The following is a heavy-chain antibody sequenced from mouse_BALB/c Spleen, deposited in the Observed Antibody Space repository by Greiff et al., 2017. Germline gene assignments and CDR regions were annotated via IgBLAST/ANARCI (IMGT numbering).Heavy chain of an antibody. CDR3: ARGSQAHYYGSSSYYAMDY. Sequence: EVQVVESGGGLVKPGGSLKLSCAASGFTFSSYAMSWVRQTPEKRLEWVASISSGGSTYYPDSVKGRFTISRDNARNILYLQMSSLRSEDTAMYYCARGSQAHYYGSSSYYAMDYWGQGTSVTVSS. CDR1: GFTFSSYA. J-gene: IGHJ4*01. V-gene: IGHV5-6-5*01. D-gene: IGHD1-1*01. CDR2: ISSGGST.